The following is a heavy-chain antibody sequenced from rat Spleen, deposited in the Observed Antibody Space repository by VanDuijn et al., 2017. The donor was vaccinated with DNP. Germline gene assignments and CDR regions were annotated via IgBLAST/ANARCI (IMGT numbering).Heavy chain of an antibody. Sequence: EVQLVESGGGLVQPGRSLKPSCAASGFTLSDYAMVWVRQAPKKGLEWVATITYDVIRTYYRDSVKGRFTISRDNAKSTLNLQMDSLRSEDTATYYCARRGYGGRGFFDYWGQGVMVTVSS. J-gene: IGHJ2*01. CDR1: GFTLSDYA. D-gene: IGHD1-11*01. CDR3: ARRGYGGRGFFDY. V-gene: IGHV5-17*01. CDR2: ITYDVIRT.